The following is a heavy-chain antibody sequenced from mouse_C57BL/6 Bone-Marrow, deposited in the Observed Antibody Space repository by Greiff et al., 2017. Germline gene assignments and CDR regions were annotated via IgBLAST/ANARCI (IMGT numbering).Heavy chain of an antibody. CDR3: AHGNYFYWYFAV. D-gene: IGHD2-1*01. CDR2: IDPNSGGT. V-gene: IGHV1-72*01. J-gene: IGHJ1*03. CDR1: GYTFTSYW. Sequence: QVQLQQPGAELVQPGASVKLSCKASGYTFTSYWMHWVKQRPGRGLEWIGRIDPNSGGTKYNEKFKSKATLTVDKPSSTAYVQLSSLTSEDSAVYYCAHGNYFYWYFAVGGTGTTVTVSS.